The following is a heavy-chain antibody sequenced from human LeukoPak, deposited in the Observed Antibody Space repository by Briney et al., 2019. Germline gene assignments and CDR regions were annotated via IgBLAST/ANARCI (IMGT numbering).Heavy chain of an antibody. D-gene: IGHD2-2*01. Sequence: SQTLSLTCAVSGGSISSGGYSWSWIRQPPGKGLEWIGYIYHSGSTYYNPSLKSRVTISVDRSKNQFSLKLSSVTAADTAVYYCARVVVPAAPPDNWFDPWGQGTLVTVSS. CDR2: IYHSGST. V-gene: IGHV4-30-2*01. J-gene: IGHJ5*02. CDR1: GGSISSGGYS. CDR3: ARVVVPAAPPDNWFDP.